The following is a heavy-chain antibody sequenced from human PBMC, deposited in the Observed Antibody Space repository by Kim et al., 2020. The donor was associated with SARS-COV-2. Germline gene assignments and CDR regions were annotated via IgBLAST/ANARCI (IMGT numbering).Heavy chain of an antibody. Sequence: GGSLRLSCAASGFTFSDYDMNWIRQAPGKGLEWLSNVNTRSTYITYADTVKGRFTISRDNAKNSLYLQMNSLRAEDTAVYYCARDYYGPDYWGRGTLVTVSS. CDR3: ARDYYGPDY. V-gene: IGHV3-11*05. D-gene: IGHD3-10*01. CDR1: GFTFSDYD. CDR2: VNTRSTYI. J-gene: IGHJ4*02.